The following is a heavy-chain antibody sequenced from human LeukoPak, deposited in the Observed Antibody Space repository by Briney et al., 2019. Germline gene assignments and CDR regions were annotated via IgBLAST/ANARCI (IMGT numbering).Heavy chain of an antibody. J-gene: IGHJ4*02. CDR3: AREGSRYCSGGSCYPSRVLGY. Sequence: PSETLSLTCTVSGGSISSGGYYWSWIRQHPGKGLEWIGYIYYSGSTYYNPSLKSRVTISVDTSKNQFPLKLSSVTAADTAVYYCAREGSRYCSGGSCYPSRVLGYWGQGTLVTVSS. V-gene: IGHV4-31*03. CDR2: IYYSGST. D-gene: IGHD2-15*01. CDR1: GGSISSGGYY.